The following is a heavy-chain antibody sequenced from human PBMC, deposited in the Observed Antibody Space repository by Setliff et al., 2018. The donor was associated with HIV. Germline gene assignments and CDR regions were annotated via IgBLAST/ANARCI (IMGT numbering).Heavy chain of an antibody. CDR3: ASTYCGGDCYSRYFQH. CDR2: IYYTGST. J-gene: IGHJ1*01. D-gene: IGHD2-21*02. Sequence: SETLSLTCTVSGGSISSYYWSWIRQPPGKRLEWIGYIYYTGSTNSNPSLKSRVTISVDTSKNQFSLKLSSVTAADTAVYYCASTYCGGDCYSRYFQHWGQGTLVTVST. V-gene: IGHV4-59*01. CDR1: GGSISSYY.